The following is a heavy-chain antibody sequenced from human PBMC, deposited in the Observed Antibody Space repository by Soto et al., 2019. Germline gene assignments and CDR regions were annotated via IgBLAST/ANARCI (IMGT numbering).Heavy chain of an antibody. J-gene: IGHJ3*01. CDR3: GRDGSGGIIDS. CDR2: ISVFNGNT. CDR1: GYTFTGYG. V-gene: IGHV1-18*01. D-gene: IGHD2-15*01. Sequence: QVQLVQSGAEVKKPGASVKVSCKTSGYTFTGYGINWVRQAPGHGLEWMGWISVFNGNTKYGQNIQDRVIMTTDTATSTAYMELRSLRSDYSVVYFCGRDGSGGIIDSWGQGTMLIVSS.